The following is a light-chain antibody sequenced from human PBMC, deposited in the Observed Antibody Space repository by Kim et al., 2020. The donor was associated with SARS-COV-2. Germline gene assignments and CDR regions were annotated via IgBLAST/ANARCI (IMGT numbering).Light chain of an antibody. CDR2: GAS. CDR3: QQYNSWPRT. J-gene: IGKJ1*01. CDR1: RSVSSN. V-gene: IGKV3-15*01. Sequence: VSPGERATLSCRASRSVSSNLAWYQQKPGQVPRLLIYGASTRATGIPARFSGSGSGTEFILTISSLQSEDFAVYYCQQYNSWPRTFGQGTKVDIK.